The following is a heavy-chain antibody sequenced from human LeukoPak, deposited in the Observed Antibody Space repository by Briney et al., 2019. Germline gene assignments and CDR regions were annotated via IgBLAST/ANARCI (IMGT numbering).Heavy chain of an antibody. CDR3: AKLPGRAADY. Sequence: PGGSLRLSCAASGFIFSKYGMSWVRQAPGKGLEWVSGIRGSGGTTYYADSVKGRFTISRDNSKNTLYLQMNSLRAEDSALYYCAKLPGRAADYWGQGTLVTVSS. CDR1: GFIFSKYG. J-gene: IGHJ4*02. V-gene: IGHV3-23*01. CDR2: IRGSGGTT.